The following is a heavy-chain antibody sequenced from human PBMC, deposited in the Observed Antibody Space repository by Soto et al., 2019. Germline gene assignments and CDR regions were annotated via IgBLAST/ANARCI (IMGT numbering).Heavy chain of an antibody. D-gene: IGHD2-2*01. Sequence: ASVKVSCKASGYTFTSYAMHWVRKAPGKRLEWMGWINAGNGNTKYSQKFQGRVTITRDTSASTAYMELSSLRSEDTAVYYCARGVDCSSTSCYLTSWFDPWGQGTLVTVSS. V-gene: IGHV1-3*01. CDR3: ARGVDCSSTSCYLTSWFDP. CDR1: GYTFTSYA. J-gene: IGHJ5*02. CDR2: INAGNGNT.